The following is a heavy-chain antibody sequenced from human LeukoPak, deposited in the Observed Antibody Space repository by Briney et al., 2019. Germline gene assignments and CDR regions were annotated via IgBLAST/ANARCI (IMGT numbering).Heavy chain of an antibody. V-gene: IGHV3-23*01. CDR3: AKAAYGGNSLAFDI. J-gene: IGHJ3*02. CDR1: GFTFANYA. D-gene: IGHD4-23*01. Sequence: GGALRLSCAASGFTFANYAMSWVRQAPGKGLEWFSGISGSGGSTYYADSVKGRFTIPRDNSKNTLYLQMNSLRAEDTAVYYCAKAAYGGNSLAFDIWGQGTMVTASS. CDR2: ISGSGGST.